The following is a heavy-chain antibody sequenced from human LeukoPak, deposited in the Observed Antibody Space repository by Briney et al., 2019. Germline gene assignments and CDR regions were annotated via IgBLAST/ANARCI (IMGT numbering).Heavy chain of an antibody. CDR2: IKGNGDTT. D-gene: IGHD6-19*01. V-gene: IGHV3-43*02. CDR1: GFTFHNYA. CDR3: AKDIGSGWSFDY. Sequence: PGRSLRLSCAASGFTFHNYAMHWVRQAPGKGLEWVSLIKGNGDTTYNADSVKGRFTISRDNSKNSLYLQINSLRIKDTALYYCAKDIGSGWSFDYWGQGTLVTVSS. J-gene: IGHJ4*02.